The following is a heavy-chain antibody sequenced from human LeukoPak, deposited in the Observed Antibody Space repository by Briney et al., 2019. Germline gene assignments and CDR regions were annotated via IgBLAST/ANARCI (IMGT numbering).Heavy chain of an antibody. J-gene: IGHJ4*02. CDR2: IIPIFGTA. CDR3: ARGGGTERLLVPFEY. CDR1: GGTFSSYA. V-gene: IGHV1-69*06. D-gene: IGHD3-22*01. Sequence: GASVKVSCKASGGTFSSYAISWVRQAPGQGLEWMGGIIPIFGTANYAQKFQGRVTITADKSTSTAYMELSSLRSEDTAVYYCARGGGTERLLVPFEYWGQGTLVTVSS.